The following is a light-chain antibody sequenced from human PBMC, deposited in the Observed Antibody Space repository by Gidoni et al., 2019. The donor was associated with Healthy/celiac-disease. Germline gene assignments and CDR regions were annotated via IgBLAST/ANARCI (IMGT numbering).Light chain of an antibody. CDR1: QSVSSN. Sequence: EIVMTQSPATLSVSPGESATLSCRASQSVSSNLAWYQQKPGQAPRLLIYGASTRATGIPARFSGSGSGTEFPLTISSLQSEDFAVYYCQQYNTWWTFGQGTKVEIK. CDR2: GAS. J-gene: IGKJ1*01. CDR3: QQYNTWWT. V-gene: IGKV3-15*01.